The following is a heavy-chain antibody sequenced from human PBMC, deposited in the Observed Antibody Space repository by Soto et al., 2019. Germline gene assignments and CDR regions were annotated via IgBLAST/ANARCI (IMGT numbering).Heavy chain of an antibody. J-gene: IGHJ4*02. V-gene: IGHV3-23*01. CDR3: ARVAPEYSSTPRRFDF. D-gene: IGHD6-13*01. Sequence: PGGSLRLSCAASGFTFGIYAMSWVRQAPGKGLEWVSSISGSGGSIYYAHSVKGRFTISRDKTKNTLDLQMNSLRAEDTAVYHCARVAPEYSSTPRRFDFWGQGT. CDR2: ISGSGGSI. CDR1: GFTFGIYA.